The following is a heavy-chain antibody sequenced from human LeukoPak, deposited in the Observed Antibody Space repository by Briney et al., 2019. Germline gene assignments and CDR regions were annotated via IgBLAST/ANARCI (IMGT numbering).Heavy chain of an antibody. CDR2: IYYSGST. D-gene: IGHD4-17*01. J-gene: IGHJ4*02. Sequence: SETLSLTCTVSGGSISSSSYYWGWIRQPPGKGLEWIGSIYYSGSTYYNPSLKSRVTISVDTSKNQFSLKLSSVTAADTAVYYCARQLYDYGDYPDYWGQGTLVTVSS. V-gene: IGHV4-39*01. CDR1: GGSISSSSYY. CDR3: ARQLYDYGDYPDY.